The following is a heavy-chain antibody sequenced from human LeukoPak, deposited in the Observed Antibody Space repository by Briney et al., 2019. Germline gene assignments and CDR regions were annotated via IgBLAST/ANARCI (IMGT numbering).Heavy chain of an antibody. CDR2: ISGSCGST. CDR3: AKLTFGVVIPGTNWFDP. V-gene: IGHV3-23*01. J-gene: IGHJ5*02. CDR1: GFTFSSYA. Sequence: GGSLRLSCAASGFTFSSYATSWVRQAPGKGLEWVLAISGSCGSTEYAYSVKGRFTIYRDNSKDTLYLQMNSLRAEDTAVYYCAKLTFGVVIPGTNWFDPWGQGTLVTVSS. D-gene: IGHD3-3*01.